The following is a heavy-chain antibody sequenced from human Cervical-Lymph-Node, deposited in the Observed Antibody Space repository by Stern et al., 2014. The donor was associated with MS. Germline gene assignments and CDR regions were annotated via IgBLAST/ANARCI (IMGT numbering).Heavy chain of an antibody. CDR3: AKGGSGSYLD. CDR2: ISYDGRDK. V-gene: IGHV3-30*04. CDR1: GFVFPRYA. Sequence: QVHLVESGGGVVQPGRSLRLSCAASGFVFPRYALPWVRQAPGQGLEWVALISYDGRDKYYTDSVKGRFTVSRDNSNKAVDLEMNSLRLEDTAVYYCAKGGSGSYLDWGQGSLVTVSS. D-gene: IGHD1-26*01. J-gene: IGHJ4*02.